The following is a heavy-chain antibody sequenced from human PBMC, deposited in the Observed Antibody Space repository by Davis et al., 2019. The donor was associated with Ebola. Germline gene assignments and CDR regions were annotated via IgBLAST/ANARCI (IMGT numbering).Heavy chain of an antibody. D-gene: IGHD2-15*01. Sequence: SETLSLTCTVSGGSISSYYWSWIRQPPGKGLEWIGYIYYSGSTNYNPSLKSRVTISVDTSKNQFSLKLSAVPAADTAVYYCARTVVVVAATPNWFDPWGQGTLVTVSS. CDR1: GGSISSYY. J-gene: IGHJ5*02. CDR3: ARTVVVVAATPNWFDP. CDR2: IYYSGST. V-gene: IGHV4-59*08.